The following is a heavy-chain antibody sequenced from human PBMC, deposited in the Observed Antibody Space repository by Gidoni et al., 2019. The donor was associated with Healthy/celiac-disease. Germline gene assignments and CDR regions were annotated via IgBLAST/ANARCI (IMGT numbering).Heavy chain of an antibody. V-gene: IGHV4-34*01. CDR2: INHSGST. D-gene: IGHD2-2*01. CDR3: ARGAVVVPYYYYYYYMDV. CDR1: GGSFSGYY. J-gene: IGHJ6*03. Sequence: QVQLQQWGAGLLKPSETLSLTCAVYGGSFSGYYWSGILQPPGKGLEWIGEINHSGSTNYHPALKSRVTISVDTSKNQFSLKLSSVTAADTAVYYCARGAVVVPYYYYYYYMDVWGKGTTVTVSS.